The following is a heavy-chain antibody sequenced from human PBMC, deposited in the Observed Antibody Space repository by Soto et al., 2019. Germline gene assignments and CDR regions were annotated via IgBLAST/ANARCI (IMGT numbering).Heavy chain of an antibody. J-gene: IGHJ5*02. Sequence: SSTLSLTCTVSGGSISSYYWGWIRQPPGKGLEWIGYIHYSGSTNYNPSLRSRVTISVGTPKNQFSLKVNSLTAADTAIYYCARGGVAARKGRWFDPWGQGIQVTVS. D-gene: IGHD6-25*01. CDR3: ARGGVAARKGRWFDP. CDR1: GGSISSYY. CDR2: IHYSGST. V-gene: IGHV4-59*01.